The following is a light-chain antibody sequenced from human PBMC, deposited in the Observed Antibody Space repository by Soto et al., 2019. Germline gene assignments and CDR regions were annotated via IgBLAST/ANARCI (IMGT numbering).Light chain of an antibody. V-gene: IGKV3-20*01. Sequence: FTQSPASLSLSPGERATLSFRASQTVGISLAWYQHKPGQAPRLLISGASGRATGIPVRFSSGGSETDFTLTISSLEPEDFAVYYCQHYGTSWWTFGQGTKV. CDR1: QTVGIS. CDR3: QHYGTSWWT. CDR2: GAS. J-gene: IGKJ1*01.